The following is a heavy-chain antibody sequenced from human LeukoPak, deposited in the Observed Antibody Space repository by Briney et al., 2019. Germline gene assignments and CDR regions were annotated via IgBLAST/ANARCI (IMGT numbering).Heavy chain of an antibody. V-gene: IGHV1-69*05. CDR2: IIPIFGTA. D-gene: IGHD4-17*01. J-gene: IGHJ4*02. Sequence: SVKVSCKASGGTFSSYAISWVRQAPGQGLEWMGRIIPIFGTANYAQKFQGRVTITTDESTSTADMELSSLRSEDTAVYYCARDRDDYGDYLYYFDYWGQGTLVTVSS. CDR3: ARDRDDYGDYLYYFDY. CDR1: GGTFSSYA.